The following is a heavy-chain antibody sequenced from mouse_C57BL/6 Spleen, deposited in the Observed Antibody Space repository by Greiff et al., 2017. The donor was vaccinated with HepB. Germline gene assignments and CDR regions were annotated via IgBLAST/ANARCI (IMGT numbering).Heavy chain of an antibody. CDR2: ISDGGSYT. V-gene: IGHV5-4*01. Sequence: EVQRVESGGGLVKPGGSLKLSCAASGFTFSSYAMSWVRQTPEKRLEWVATISDGGSYTYYPDNVKGRFTISRDNAKNNLYLQMSHLKSEDTAMYYCARAPITTVVATRYFDVWGTGTTVTVSS. J-gene: IGHJ1*03. CDR1: GFTFSSYA. D-gene: IGHD1-1*01. CDR3: ARAPITTVVATRYFDV.